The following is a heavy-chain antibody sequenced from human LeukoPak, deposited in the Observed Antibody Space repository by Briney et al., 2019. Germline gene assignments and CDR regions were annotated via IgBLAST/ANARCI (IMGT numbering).Heavy chain of an antibody. CDR3: ARDFLLCSGGSCWGRNAFDI. Sequence: GGSLRLSCAASGFTFSSYAMHWVRQAPGKGLEWVAVISYDGSNKYYADSVKGRFTISRDNSKNTLYLQMNSLRAEDTAVYYCARDFLLCSGGSCWGRNAFDIWGQGTMVTVSS. CDR2: ISYDGSNK. J-gene: IGHJ3*02. CDR1: GFTFSSYA. D-gene: IGHD2-15*01. V-gene: IGHV3-30*04.